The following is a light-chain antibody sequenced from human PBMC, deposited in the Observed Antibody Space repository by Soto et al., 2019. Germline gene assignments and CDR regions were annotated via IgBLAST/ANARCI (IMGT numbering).Light chain of an antibody. CDR3: QQRSNWPIT. V-gene: IGKV3-11*01. J-gene: IGKJ5*01. CDR1: HSVFSN. Sequence: EIVMTQSPATLSVSPGERASLSCRASHSVFSNLAWYQQKPDQAPRLLIYDAFNRATGIPARFSGSGSGTDFTLTISSLEPEDFVVYYCQQRSNWPITFGQGTRLEIK. CDR2: DAF.